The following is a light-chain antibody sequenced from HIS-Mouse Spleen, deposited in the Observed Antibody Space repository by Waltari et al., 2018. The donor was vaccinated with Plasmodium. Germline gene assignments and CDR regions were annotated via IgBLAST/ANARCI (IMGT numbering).Light chain of an antibody. V-gene: IGKV3-15*01. CDR1: QSVSSN. CDR3: QQYNNWSFT. CDR2: GAS. Sequence: EIVMTQSPATLSVSPGERATLSCRASQSVSSNLAWYQQKPGQAPRRLIYGASTSATGIPARCSGSGSGTEFTLNISSLQSEDVAVYYCQQYNNWSFTFGHGTKVDIK. J-gene: IGKJ3*01.